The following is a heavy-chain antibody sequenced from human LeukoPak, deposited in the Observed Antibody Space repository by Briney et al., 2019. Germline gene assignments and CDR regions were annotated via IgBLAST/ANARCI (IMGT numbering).Heavy chain of an antibody. V-gene: IGHV1-46*01. J-gene: IGHJ4*02. D-gene: IGHD3-10*01. CDR1: GYTFTSYY. CDR3: ARDGAPADYYGSGSYYKN. Sequence: GASVKVSCKASGYTFTSYYMHWVRQAPGQGLEWMGIINPSGGSTSYAQKFQGRVTMTRDTSTSTVYMELSSLRSEDTAVYYCARDGAPADYYGSGSYYKNWGQETLVTVSS. CDR2: INPSGGST.